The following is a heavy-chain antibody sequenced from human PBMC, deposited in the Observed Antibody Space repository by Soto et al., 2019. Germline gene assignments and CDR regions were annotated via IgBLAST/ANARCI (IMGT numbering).Heavy chain of an antibody. V-gene: IGHV3-23*01. Sequence: GGSLRLCCAASGFSFSSYAMSWVRQAPGKGLDWVSAISGSGTKTHYADSVKGRFTISRDNSKNTLYLQMNSLRAEDTAVYYCAKDHPVIEVVKVFEYWGRGALVTVSS. CDR3: AKDHPVIEVVKVFEY. J-gene: IGHJ4*02. CDR2: ISGSGTKT. D-gene: IGHD3-22*01. CDR1: GFSFSSYA.